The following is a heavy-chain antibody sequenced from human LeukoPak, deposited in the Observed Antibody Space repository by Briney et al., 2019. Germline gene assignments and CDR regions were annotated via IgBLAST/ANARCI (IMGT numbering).Heavy chain of an antibody. D-gene: IGHD3-16*01. CDR3: ARGGGLDV. V-gene: IGHV3-7*03. CDR1: GFTFSIAW. CDR2: INHNGNVN. J-gene: IGHJ6*02. Sequence: PGGSLRLSCAASGFTFSIAWMNWARQAPGKGLEWVASINHNGNVNYYVDSVKGRFTISRDNAKNSLYLQMSNLRAEDTAVYFCARGGGLDVWGQGATVTVSS.